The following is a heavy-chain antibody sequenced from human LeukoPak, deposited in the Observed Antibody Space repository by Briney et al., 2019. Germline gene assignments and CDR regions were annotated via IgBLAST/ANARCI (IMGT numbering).Heavy chain of an antibody. V-gene: IGHV3-23*01. CDR1: GFTFSSYA. Sequence: AGGSLRLSCAVSGFTFSSYAMSWVRQAPGKGLEWGSGISGSGDFTYYTHSVKGRFTISRDNSKNTLYLQMNSLGAEDTGVYYCAKDWDSGSYFADYWGQGTLVTVSS. J-gene: IGHJ4*02. CDR2: ISGSGDFT. CDR3: AKDWDSGSYFADY. D-gene: IGHD1-26*01.